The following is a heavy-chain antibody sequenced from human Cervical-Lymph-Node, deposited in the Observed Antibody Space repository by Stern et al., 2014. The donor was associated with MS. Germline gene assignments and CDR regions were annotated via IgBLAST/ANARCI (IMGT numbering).Heavy chain of an antibody. Sequence: VQLVESGGGVVQPGRSLRLSCAASGFTFSSYGMHWVRQAPGKGLEWVAVISYDGSNKYYADSVKGRITISRDNSKNTLYLQMNSLRAEDTAVYYCAKDTGGGYSGYDSYFDYWGQGTLVTVSS. V-gene: IGHV3-30*18. CDR2: ISYDGSNK. CDR1: GFTFSSYG. D-gene: IGHD5-12*01. CDR3: AKDTGGGYSGYDSYFDY. J-gene: IGHJ4*02.